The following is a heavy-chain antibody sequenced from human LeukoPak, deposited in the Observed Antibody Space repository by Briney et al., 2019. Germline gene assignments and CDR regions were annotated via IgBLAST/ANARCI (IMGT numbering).Heavy chain of an antibody. D-gene: IGHD3-22*01. V-gene: IGHV4-59*12. Sequence: SETLSLTCTVSGGSISSYYWNWIRQTPGKGLEWIGYIYYSGSTYYNPSLKSRVTISVDTSKNQFSLKLSSVTAADTAVYYCARVYYHSVVDSCFDYWGQGTLATVSS. CDR2: IYYSGST. J-gene: IGHJ4*02. CDR3: ARVYYHSVVDSCFDY. CDR1: GGSISSYY.